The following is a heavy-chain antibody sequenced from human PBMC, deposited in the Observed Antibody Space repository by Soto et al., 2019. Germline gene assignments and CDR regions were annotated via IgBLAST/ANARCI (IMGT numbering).Heavy chain of an antibody. Sequence: SETLSLTCTVPGGSITTFYWSWIRQPPGKGLEWVGSVFYSGTINYNPSLKSRVTISVDTSKSHFSLRLKSVTAADTAVYYCARLQRGSSWPENWFDPWGQGTLVTVSS. CDR1: GGSITTFY. V-gene: IGHV4-59*01. J-gene: IGHJ5*02. CDR3: ARLQRGSSWPENWFDP. CDR2: VFYSGTI. D-gene: IGHD6-13*01.